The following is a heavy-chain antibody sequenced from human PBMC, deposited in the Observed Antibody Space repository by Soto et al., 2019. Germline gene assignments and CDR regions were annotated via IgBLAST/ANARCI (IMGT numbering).Heavy chain of an antibody. Sequence: SQTLSLTCAISGDSVSSNSAAWNWIRQSPSRGLEWLGRTYYRSKWYNDYAVSVKSRITINPDTSKNQFSLQLNSVTPEVTAVYYCARDPIVGATYYSCYGMDVWGQGTPVTVSS. V-gene: IGHV6-1*01. CDR1: GDSVSSNSAA. J-gene: IGHJ6*02. D-gene: IGHD1-26*01. CDR2: TYYRSKWYN. CDR3: ARDPIVGATYYSCYGMDV.